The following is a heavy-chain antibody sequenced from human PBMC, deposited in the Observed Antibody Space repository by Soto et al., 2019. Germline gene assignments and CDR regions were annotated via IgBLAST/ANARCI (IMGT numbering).Heavy chain of an antibody. CDR2: AYPHAATT. CDR1: GYIFTSYY. Sequence: QAQVVQSGAEARAPGASVKVSCKASGYIFTSYYIHWVRQAPGQGLEYLGVAYPHAATTYVAQKFQGRITVTMDRSTRTVDMELASLTPEYTAVYYCARERDRAYWFYPWGQGTLVTVSS. CDR3: ARERDRAYWFYP. V-gene: IGHV1-46*03. J-gene: IGHJ5*02.